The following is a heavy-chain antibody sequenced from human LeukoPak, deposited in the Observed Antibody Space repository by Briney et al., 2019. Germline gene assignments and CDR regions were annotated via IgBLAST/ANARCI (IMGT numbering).Heavy chain of an antibody. J-gene: IGHJ4*02. V-gene: IGHV4-39*01. Sequence: SETLSLTCTVSGGSISSNNYYWGWIRQPPGKGLEWIGSIYYSGSTYYNPSLKSRVTISVDTSKNQFALKLSSVTAADTAVYYCARDRSSYFDYWGQGTLVTVSS. CDR2: IYYSGST. CDR3: ARDRSSYFDY. CDR1: GGSISSNNYY. D-gene: IGHD1-14*01.